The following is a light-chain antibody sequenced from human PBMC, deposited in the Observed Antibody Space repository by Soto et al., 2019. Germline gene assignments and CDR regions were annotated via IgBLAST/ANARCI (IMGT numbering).Light chain of an antibody. V-gene: IGKV3-15*01. CDR1: QSVSSN. CDR2: GAL. CDR3: QQYNDWPLT. J-gene: IGKJ1*01. Sequence: ELVMTQSPVTLSVSPGARAPLSCRASQSVSSNLAWYQQNTGQAPSLLIYGALTRATGIPARFSGSGSGTEFTLTISSLQSEDFALYYCQQYNDWPLTFGQGTKVDIK.